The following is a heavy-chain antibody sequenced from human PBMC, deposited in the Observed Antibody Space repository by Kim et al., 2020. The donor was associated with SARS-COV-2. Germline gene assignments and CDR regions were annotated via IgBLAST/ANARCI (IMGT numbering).Heavy chain of an antibody. CDR3: AKSEWFDP. CDR1: GFTFSSYA. V-gene: IGHV3-23*03. CDR2: IYSGGSST. J-gene: IGHJ5*02. Sequence: GGSLRLSCAASGFTFSSYAMSWVRQAPGKGLEWVSVIYSGGSSTYYADSVKGRFTISRDNSKNTLYLQMNSLRAEDTAVYYCAKSEWFDPWGQGTLVTVSS.